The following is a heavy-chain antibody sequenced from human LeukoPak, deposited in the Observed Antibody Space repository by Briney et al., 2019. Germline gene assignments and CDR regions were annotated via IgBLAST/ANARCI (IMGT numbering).Heavy chain of an antibody. D-gene: IGHD6-25*01. CDR1: GFTFSSYA. CDR2: ISIDGGRT. J-gene: IGHJ6*03. V-gene: IGHV3-23*01. CDR3: ARKGIGSSRYQNMDV. Sequence: GRSLRLSCAASGFTFSSYAMSWVRQAPGKGPEWVSTISIDGGRTYYADSVKGRFTVPRDTSKNTLYLQMNSLRAEDTAVYYCARKGIGSSRYQNMDVWGKGTTVTVSS.